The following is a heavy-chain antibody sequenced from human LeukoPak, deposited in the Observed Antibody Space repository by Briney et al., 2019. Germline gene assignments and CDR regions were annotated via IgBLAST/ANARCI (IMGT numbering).Heavy chain of an antibody. CDR2: ISGSGCST. D-gene: IGHD3-22*01. Sequence: GGSLRLSCAASGFTFSSYAMSWVRQAPGKGLEWVSAISGSGCSTYYADSVKGRFTISRDNSKNTQYLQMNSLRAEDTAVYYCAKIKGGVVVILDAFDIWGQGTMVTVSS. J-gene: IGHJ3*02. CDR3: AKIKGGVVVILDAFDI. V-gene: IGHV3-23*01. CDR1: GFTFSSYA.